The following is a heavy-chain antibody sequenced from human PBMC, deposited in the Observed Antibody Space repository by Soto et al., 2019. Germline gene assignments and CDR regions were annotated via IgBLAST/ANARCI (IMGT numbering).Heavy chain of an antibody. J-gene: IGHJ4*02. CDR2: IWYDGSNK. CDR1: GFTFTSYG. D-gene: IGHD3-3*01. Sequence: QMHLVESGGGVVQPGRSLTLSCVASGFTFTSYGIHWVRQAPGKGLEWVAVIWYDGSNKYYGDSAKGRFSISRDNSKNTVYLQMNSLRAEDTAVYYCARDRRFLEWLDYWGQGTLVSVSS. V-gene: IGHV3-33*01. CDR3: ARDRRFLEWLDY.